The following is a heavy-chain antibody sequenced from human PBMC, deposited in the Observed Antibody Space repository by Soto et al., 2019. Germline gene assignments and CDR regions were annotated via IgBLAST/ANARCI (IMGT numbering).Heavy chain of an antibody. Sequence: DVQLLESGGGFVQPGGSLRLSCAASGFTFSTYAMSWVRQAPGKGLEWVSGIGVSGDTTYYADSVKGRFTLSRDNSKNMLSLQMNNLKAEDTAVYYCAKALSGGTYLGAVLPSDYWGQGTLVTVSS. J-gene: IGHJ4*02. CDR3: AKALSGGTYLGAVLPSDY. D-gene: IGHD1-26*01. CDR1: GFTFSTYA. CDR2: IGVSGDTT. V-gene: IGHV3-23*01.